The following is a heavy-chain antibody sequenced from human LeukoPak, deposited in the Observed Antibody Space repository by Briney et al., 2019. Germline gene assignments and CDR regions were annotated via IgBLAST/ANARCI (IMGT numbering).Heavy chain of an antibody. J-gene: IGHJ4*02. Sequence: PSETLSLTCTVSGGSISSSSYYWGWIRQPPVKGLEWIGSIYYSGSTYYNPSLKSRVTISVDTSKNQFSLKLSSVTAADTAVYYCARLYGSYTPDYWGQGTLVTVSS. D-gene: IGHD2-2*02. CDR1: GGSISSSSYY. V-gene: IGHV4-39*01. CDR3: ARLYGSYTPDY. CDR2: IYYSGST.